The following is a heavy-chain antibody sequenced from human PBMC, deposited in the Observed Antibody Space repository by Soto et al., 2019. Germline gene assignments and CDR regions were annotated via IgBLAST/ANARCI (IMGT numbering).Heavy chain of an antibody. CDR2: IIPIFTTT. D-gene: IGHD6-13*01. V-gene: IGHV1-69*12. J-gene: IGHJ3*02. CDR3: AREVAADGTFREDVFDI. Sequence: QVHLVQSGAEVKKPGSSVKVSCKASGGTFSNHAINWVRQAPGQGLGWMGRIIPIFTTTNYAQKFQGRVTITADESTITASMELSSLKYDDTAIYYCAREVAADGTFREDVFDIWGQGTMVTVSS. CDR1: GGTFSNHA.